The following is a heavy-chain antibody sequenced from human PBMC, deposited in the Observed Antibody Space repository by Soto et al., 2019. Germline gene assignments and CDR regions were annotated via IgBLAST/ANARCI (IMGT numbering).Heavy chain of an antibody. Sequence: ASVKVSCKASGYTFTAYQMHWVRQAPGQGLEWMGWINPNSGGTNYDRKFQGRVTMTADTSINTAYMEVTRLRFDDTAVYFCARDGNYAYVSYLFDYWGQGALVTVSS. V-gene: IGHV1-2*02. CDR3: ARDGNYAYVSYLFDY. CDR1: GYTFTAYQ. CDR2: INPNSGGT. D-gene: IGHD3-22*01. J-gene: IGHJ4*02.